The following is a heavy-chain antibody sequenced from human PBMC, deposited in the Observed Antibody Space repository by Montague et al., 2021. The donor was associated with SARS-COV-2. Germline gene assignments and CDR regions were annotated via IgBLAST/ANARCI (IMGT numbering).Heavy chain of an antibody. Sequence: SETLSLTCAVYGGSFSGYYWCWFRHHLGKGLVWWGENYHSGSTNYNTSLKSRVNISVDTSTNQFSVRLSAVTAADTAVYYCAREPQVEAMDYWGQGTLVTVSS. V-gene: IGHV4-34*01. J-gene: IGHJ4*03. D-gene: IGHD1-26*01. CDR1: GGSFSGYY. CDR2: NYHSGST. CDR3: AREPQVEAMDY.